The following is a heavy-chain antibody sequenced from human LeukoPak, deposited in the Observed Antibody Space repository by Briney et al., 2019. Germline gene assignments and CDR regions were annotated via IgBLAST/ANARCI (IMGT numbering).Heavy chain of an antibody. CDR1: GFNVSSNY. Sequence: GGSLRLSCAASGFNVSSNYMSWVRQAPGKGLEWVSVIYSGEKTQYADSVKGRFTISRHNSKNTLYLQMNSLRPEDTAVYYCARSSFGEVAPDYWGQGTLVTVSS. D-gene: IGHD3-3*01. J-gene: IGHJ4*02. CDR3: ARSSFGEVAPDY. CDR2: IYSGEKT. V-gene: IGHV3-53*04.